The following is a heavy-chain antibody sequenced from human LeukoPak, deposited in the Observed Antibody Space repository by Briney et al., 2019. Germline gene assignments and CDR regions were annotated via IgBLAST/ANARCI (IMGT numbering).Heavy chain of an antibody. CDR1: GYSFANYW. CDR3: ARSTIVRGILGSGGAFDA. CDR2: VYPGDSHT. J-gene: IGHJ3*01. Sequence: GESLKISCTGSGYSFANYWIGWVRQMPGKGLEWMGIVYPGDSHTKYSPSFQGQVTISADKSLSTAYMQWSSLKASDTAMYYCARSTIVRGILGSGGAFDAWGQGSMVTVAS. V-gene: IGHV5-51*01. D-gene: IGHD3-10*01.